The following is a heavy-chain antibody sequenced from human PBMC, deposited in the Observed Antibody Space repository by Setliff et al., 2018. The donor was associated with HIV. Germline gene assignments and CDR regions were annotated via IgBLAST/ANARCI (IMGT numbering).Heavy chain of an antibody. Sequence: GASVKVSCKASGGTFSSYAISWVRQAPGQGLEWMGGIIPIFGTANYAQKFQGRVTITTDESTSTAYMELSSLRSEGTAVYYCARAPELYSGSYDAFDIWGQGTMVTVSS. CDR2: IIPIFGTA. D-gene: IGHD1-26*01. J-gene: IGHJ3*02. V-gene: IGHV1-69*05. CDR3: ARAPELYSGSYDAFDI. CDR1: GGTFSSYA.